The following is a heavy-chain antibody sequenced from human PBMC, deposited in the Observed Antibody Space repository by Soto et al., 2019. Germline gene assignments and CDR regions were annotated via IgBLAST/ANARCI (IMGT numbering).Heavy chain of an antibody. CDR3: ARDLPCYYDSSGPAVPTCYYYGMDV. V-gene: IGHV3-33*01. Sequence: GGSLRLSCAASGFTFSSYGMHWVRQAPGKGLEWVAVIWYDGSNKYYADSVKGRFTISRDNSKNTLYLQMNSPRAEDTAVYYCARDLPCYYDSSGPAVPTCYYYGMDVWGQGTTVTVSS. CDR1: GFTFSSYG. D-gene: IGHD3-22*01. CDR2: IWYDGSNK. J-gene: IGHJ6*02.